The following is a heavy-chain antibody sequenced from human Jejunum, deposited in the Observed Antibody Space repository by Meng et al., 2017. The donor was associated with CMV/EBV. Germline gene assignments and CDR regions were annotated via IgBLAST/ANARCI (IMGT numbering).Heavy chain of an antibody. CDR1: GGPSREYS. CDR3: GGDIAAAWMFY. Sequence: QWSGTWLVHPSRTLSYPCTVSGGPSREYSCGWVRQSPGKGLEWIGYVHYSGNTRYNPSLKSRVIISLDASKNQFSLKLSSVTTADTAVYYCGGDIAAAWMFYWGQGTLVTVSS. J-gene: IGHJ4*02. D-gene: IGHD6-13*01. CDR2: VHYSGNT. V-gene: IGHV4-59*01.